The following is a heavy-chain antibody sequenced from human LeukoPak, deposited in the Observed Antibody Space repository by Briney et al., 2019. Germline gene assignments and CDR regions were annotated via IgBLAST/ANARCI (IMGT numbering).Heavy chain of an antibody. J-gene: IGHJ4*02. CDR3: ARVRASPASGMATTYYFDY. D-gene: IGHD5-24*01. CDR1: GGSFSGYY. V-gene: IGHV4-34*01. Sequence: SETLSLTCAVYGGSFSGYYWSWIRQPPGKGLEWIGEINHSGSTNYNPSLKSRVTISVDTSKNQFSLKLSSVTAADTAVYYCARVRASPASGMATTYYFDYWGQGTLVTVSS. CDR2: INHSGST.